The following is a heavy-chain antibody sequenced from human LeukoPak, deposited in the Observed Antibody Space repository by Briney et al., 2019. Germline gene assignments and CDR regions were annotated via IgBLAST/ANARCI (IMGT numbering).Heavy chain of an antibody. V-gene: IGHV1-69*13. J-gene: IGHJ4*02. CDR2: IIPIFGTA. Sequence: GASVKVSCEASGGTFSSYAISWVRQAPGQGLEWMGGIIPIFGTANYAQKFQGRVTITADESTSTAYMELSSLRSGDTAVYYCARTGTPDEDFDYWGQGTLVTVSS. D-gene: IGHD1-7*01. CDR1: GGTFSSYA. CDR3: ARTGTPDEDFDY.